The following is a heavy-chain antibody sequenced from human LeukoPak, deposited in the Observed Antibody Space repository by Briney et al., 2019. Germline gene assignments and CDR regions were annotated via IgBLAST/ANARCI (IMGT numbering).Heavy chain of an antibody. J-gene: IGHJ6*03. CDR1: GGSVSSYY. V-gene: IGHV4-59*02. Sequence: SETLSLTCTVSGGSVSSYYWSWIRQPPGKGLEWIGYVYYSGSTNYNPSLKSRVTISVDTSNNQFSLKLSSVTAADTAVYYCARGTYYYGSGGLNYYYYMDVWGKGTTVTISS. CDR3: ARGTYYYGSGGLNYYYYMDV. D-gene: IGHD3-10*01. CDR2: VYYSGST.